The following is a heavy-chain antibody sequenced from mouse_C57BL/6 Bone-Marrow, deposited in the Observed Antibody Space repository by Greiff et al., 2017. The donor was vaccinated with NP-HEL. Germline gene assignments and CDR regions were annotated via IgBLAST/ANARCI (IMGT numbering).Heavy chain of an antibody. D-gene: IGHD2-1*01. CDR3: ARDYYGNPWYFDV. Sequence: QVQLKQPGAELVMPGASVKLSCKASGYTFTSYWMHWVKQRPGQGLEWIGEIDPSDSYTNYNQKFKGKSTLTVDKSSSTAYMQLSSLTSEDSAVYYCARDYYGNPWYFDVWGTGTTVTVSS. CDR1: GYTFTSYW. V-gene: IGHV1-69*01. CDR2: IDPSDSYT. J-gene: IGHJ1*03.